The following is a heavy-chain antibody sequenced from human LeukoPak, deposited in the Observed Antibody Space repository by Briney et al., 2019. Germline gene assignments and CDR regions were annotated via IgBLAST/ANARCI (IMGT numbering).Heavy chain of an antibody. CDR1: GFTFSSYA. J-gene: IGHJ4*02. CDR3: AKARTRAGNFDY. V-gene: IGHV3-23*01. Sequence: PGGSLRLSCAASGFTFSSYAMSWVRQAPGKGLEWVSAISGSGGSTYYADSEKGRFTISRDNSKNTLYLQMNSLRAEDTAVYYCAKARTRAGNFDYWGQGTLVTVSS. CDR2: ISGSGGST. D-gene: IGHD6-13*01.